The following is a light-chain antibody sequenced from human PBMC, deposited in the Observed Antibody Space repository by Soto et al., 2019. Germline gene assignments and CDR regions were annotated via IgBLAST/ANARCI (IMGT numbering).Light chain of an antibody. CDR1: QTISNW. V-gene: IGKV1-5*01. J-gene: IGKJ2*01. CDR3: QQYHSFYT. CDR2: DAS. Sequence: DIHMTQSPSTLSASVGDRVTITCRASQTISNWLAWYQQKPGKAPTLLIYDASTLERGVPSRFSGTGSGTEFTLSIDSLQADDFATYYCQQYHSFYTFGQGTKVDSK.